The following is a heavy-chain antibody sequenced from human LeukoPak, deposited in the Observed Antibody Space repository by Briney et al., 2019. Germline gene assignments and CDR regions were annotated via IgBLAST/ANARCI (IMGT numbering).Heavy chain of an antibody. J-gene: IGHJ4*02. CDR1: GGSISSGSYY. CDR3: AREQTIVGAIAY. Sequence: SETLSLTCTVSGGSISSGSYYWSWIRQPAGKGLEWIGRIYTSGSTNYNPSLKSRVTISVDTSKNQFSLKLSSVTAADTAVYYCAREQTIVGAIAYWGQGTLVTVSS. V-gene: IGHV4-61*02. CDR2: IYTSGST. D-gene: IGHD1-26*01.